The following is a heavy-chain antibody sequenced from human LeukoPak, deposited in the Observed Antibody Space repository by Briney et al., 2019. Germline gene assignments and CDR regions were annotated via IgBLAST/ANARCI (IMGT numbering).Heavy chain of an antibody. CDR1: GFTVSSYY. CDR3: ARGTDY. Sequence: PGGSLRLSCAASGFTVSSYYMNWVRQAPGKELEWVSVIYTGGGRYYADSARGRFTISRDTSKNMVFLQMNSLRVEDTAVYYCARGTDYWGRGTLVTVSS. V-gene: IGHV3-53*01. J-gene: IGHJ4*02. CDR2: IYTGGGR.